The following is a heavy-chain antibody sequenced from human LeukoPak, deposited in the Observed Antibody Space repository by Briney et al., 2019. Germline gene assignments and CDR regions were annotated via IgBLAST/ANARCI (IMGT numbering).Heavy chain of an antibody. D-gene: IGHD3-9*01. Sequence: SETLFLTCTVSGGSISSYYWSWIRQPPGKGLEWIGYIYYSGSTNYNPSLKSRVTISVDTSKNQFSLKLSSVTAADTAVYYCARQQVYYDILTGYSDAFDIWGQGTMVTVSS. CDR1: GGSISSYY. J-gene: IGHJ3*02. CDR3: ARQQVYYDILTGYSDAFDI. CDR2: IYYSGST. V-gene: IGHV4-59*08.